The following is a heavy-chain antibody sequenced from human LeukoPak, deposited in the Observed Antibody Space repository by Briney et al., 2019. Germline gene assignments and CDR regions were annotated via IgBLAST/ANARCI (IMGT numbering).Heavy chain of an antibody. D-gene: IGHD3-3*01. CDR1: GFTFGDYA. CDR3: TRGSLKFDFWSGYSQLFDY. Sequence: GGSLRLSCTASGFTFGDYAMSWVRQAPGKGLEWVGFIRSKAYGGTTEYAASVKGRFTISRDDSRSIAYLQMNSLKTEDTAVYYCTRGSLKFDFWSGYSQLFDYWGQGTLVTVSS. CDR2: IRSKAYGGTT. V-gene: IGHV3-49*04. J-gene: IGHJ4*02.